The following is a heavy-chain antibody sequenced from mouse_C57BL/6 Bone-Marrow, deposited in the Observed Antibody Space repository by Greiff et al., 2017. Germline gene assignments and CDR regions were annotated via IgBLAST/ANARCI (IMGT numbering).Heavy chain of an antibody. V-gene: IGHV1-81*01. CDR1: GYTFTSYG. CDR2: IYPRSGNT. J-gene: IGHJ2*01. Sequence: VQVVESGAELARPGASVKLSCKASGYTFTSYGISWVKQRTGQGLEWIGEIYPRSGNTYYNEKFKGKATLTADKSSSTAYMELRSLTSEDSAVYFCARLGVRRYYFDYWGQGTTLTVSS. D-gene: IGHD1-2*01. CDR3: ARLGVRRYYFDY.